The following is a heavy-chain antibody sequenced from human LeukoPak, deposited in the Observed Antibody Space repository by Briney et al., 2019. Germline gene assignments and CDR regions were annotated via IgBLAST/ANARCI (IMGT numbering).Heavy chain of an antibody. D-gene: IGHD5-24*01. CDR1: GFNFITAA. CDR2: IGSSGGST. J-gene: IGHJ3*01. V-gene: IGHV3-23*01. CDR3: VKDIQLST. Sequence: GGSLRLSCAASGFNFITAAMTWVRQAPGKGLEWVSLIGSSGGSTYYADSVKGRFTISRDNSNHTLSLQMNGLRVEDTAIYYCVKDIQLSTWGLGTMVTVSS.